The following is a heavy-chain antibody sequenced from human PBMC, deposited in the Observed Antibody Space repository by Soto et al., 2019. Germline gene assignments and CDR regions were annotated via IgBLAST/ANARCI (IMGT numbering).Heavy chain of an antibody. D-gene: IGHD3-22*01. V-gene: IGHV4-4*02. CDR3: ERDQMISWFYP. Sequence: SETLPLTCAVSGGSISSSNWWSWVRQPPGKGLEWIGYIYYSGSTNYNPSLKSRVTISVDTSKNQFSLKLSSVTAADTAVYYCERDQMISWFYPSGQGSLVTVSS. CDR2: IYYSGST. J-gene: IGHJ5*02. CDR1: GGSISSSNW.